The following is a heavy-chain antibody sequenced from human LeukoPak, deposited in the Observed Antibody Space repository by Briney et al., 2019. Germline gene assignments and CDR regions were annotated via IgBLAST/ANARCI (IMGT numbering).Heavy chain of an antibody. CDR2: IYPNSGGT. Sequence: WASVKVSCRASGYTFSGYFMHWVRQAPGQGLEWMGWIYPNSGGTKYAQKFQGRVTMTRNTSISTAYMELSSLRSEDTAVYYCARGRMRPGYGDYVGYWGQGTLVTVSS. CDR3: ARGRMRPGYGDYVGY. V-gene: IGHV1-2*02. CDR1: GYTFSGYF. D-gene: IGHD4-17*01. J-gene: IGHJ4*02.